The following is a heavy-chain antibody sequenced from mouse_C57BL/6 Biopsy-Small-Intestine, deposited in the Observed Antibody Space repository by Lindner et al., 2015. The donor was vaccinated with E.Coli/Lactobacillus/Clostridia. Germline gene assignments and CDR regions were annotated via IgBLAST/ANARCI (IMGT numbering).Heavy chain of an antibody. CDR1: GYTFTDYY. Sequence: VQLQESGPVLVKPGASMKMSCKASGYTFTDYYMNWVKQSHGKSLEWIGVINPYNGGTTYNQKFKGKATLTVDKSSSTAYMELNSLTSEDSAVYYCARRDGYYPYYYAMDYWGQGTSVTVSS. J-gene: IGHJ4*01. D-gene: IGHD2-3*01. CDR3: ARRDGYYPYYYAMDY. V-gene: IGHV1-19*01. CDR2: INPYNGGT.